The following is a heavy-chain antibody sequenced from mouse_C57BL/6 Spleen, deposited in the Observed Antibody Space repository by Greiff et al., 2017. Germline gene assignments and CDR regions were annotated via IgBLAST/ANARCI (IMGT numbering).Heavy chain of an antibody. J-gene: IGHJ3*01. CDR3: ARDLDSSGYSFAY. CDR1: GFTYSDYY. D-gene: IGHD3-2*02. CDR2: INYDGSST. Sequence: EVQLVESEGGLVQPGSSMKLSCTASGFTYSDYYMAWVRQVPEKGLEWVANINYDGSSTYYLDSLKSRFIISRDNAKNILYLQMSSLKSEDTATYYCARDLDSSGYSFAYWGQGTLVTVSA. V-gene: IGHV5-16*01.